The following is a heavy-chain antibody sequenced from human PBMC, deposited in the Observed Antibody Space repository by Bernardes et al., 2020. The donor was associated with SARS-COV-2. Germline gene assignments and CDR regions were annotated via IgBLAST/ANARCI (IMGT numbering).Heavy chain of an antibody. CDR3: ATTPQYEYTRVFDF. Sequence: GWSLRLSCAASGFTFSSYGMHWVRQAPGKGLEWVAVISYDGGEKLYADSVKGRFTISRDNSKNTLYLQMNSLRAEDTAVYYCATTPQYEYTRVFDFWGQGTLVTVSS. J-gene: IGHJ4*02. V-gene: IGHV3-30*03. CDR2: ISYDGGEK. D-gene: IGHD2-15*01. CDR1: GFTFSSYG.